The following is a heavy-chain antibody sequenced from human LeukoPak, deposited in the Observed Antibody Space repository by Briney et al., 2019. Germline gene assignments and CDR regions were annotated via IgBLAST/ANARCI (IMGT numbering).Heavy chain of an antibody. CDR1: GYTFTSYA. CDR3: ARARGGWWLPDSNFDY. V-gene: IGHV1-3*01. J-gene: IGHJ4*02. D-gene: IGHD2-15*01. Sequence: ASVKVSCKASGYTFTSYAIHWVRQAPGQRLEWMGWINAGNGNTKYSQKFQGRVTITRDTSASTAYMEPSSLRSEDTAVYYCARARGGWWLPDSNFDYWGQGTLVTVSS. CDR2: INAGNGNT.